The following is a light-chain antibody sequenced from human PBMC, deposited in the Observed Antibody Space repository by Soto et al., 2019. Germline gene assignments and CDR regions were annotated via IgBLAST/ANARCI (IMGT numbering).Light chain of an antibody. CDR1: QSISSN. CDR2: GAS. J-gene: IGKJ1*01. CDR3: LQDINYPWT. Sequence: IQLTPSPSSLSASVGDRVPIPFRASQSISSNLNWYQQKPGKPPKVLIYGASNLQSGVPPRFSGSGSGTDFTLAISSLQPEDSATYYCLQDINYPWTFGQGTKVDIK. V-gene: IGKV1-6*01.